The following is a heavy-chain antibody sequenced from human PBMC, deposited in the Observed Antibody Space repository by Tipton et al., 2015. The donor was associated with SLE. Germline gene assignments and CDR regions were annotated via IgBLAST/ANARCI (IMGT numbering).Heavy chain of an antibody. J-gene: IGHJ4*02. CDR1: GGSFSGYY. D-gene: IGHD6-6*01. CDR3: ARVSGSSPQVDY. Sequence: TLSLTCAVYGGSFSGYYWSWIRQPPGKGLEWIGEINHRGSTNYNPSLKSRVTISVDTSKNQFSLKLSSVTAADTAVYYCARVSGSSPQVDYWGQGTLVTASS. V-gene: IGHV4-34*01. CDR2: INHRGST.